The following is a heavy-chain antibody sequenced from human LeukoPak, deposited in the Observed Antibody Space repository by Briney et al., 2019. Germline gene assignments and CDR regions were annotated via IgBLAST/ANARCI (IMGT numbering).Heavy chain of an antibody. CDR3: AASEGVIDY. CDR2: IYYSGST. Sequence: SETLSLTCTVSGGSISSSSYYWGWIRQPPGKGLEWIGSIYYSGSTYYNPSLKSRVTISVDTSKNQFSLKLSSVTAADTAVYYCAASEGVIDYWGQGTLVTVSS. CDR1: GGSISSSSYY. J-gene: IGHJ4*02. D-gene: IGHD3-10*01. V-gene: IGHV4-39*01.